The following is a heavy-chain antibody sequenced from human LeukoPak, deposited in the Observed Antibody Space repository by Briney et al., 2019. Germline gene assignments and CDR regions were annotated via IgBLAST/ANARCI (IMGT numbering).Heavy chain of an antibody. CDR2: IRYDGSNK. D-gene: IGHD3-3*01. V-gene: IGHV3-30*02. Sequence: PGGSLRLSCAASGFTFSSYGMHWVRQAPGKGLEWVAFIRYDGSNKYYADSVKGRFTISRDNSKNTLYLKMNSLRAEDTAVYYCAKGQERFTIFGVVITPLFDYWGQGTLVTVSS. CDR3: AKGQERFTIFGVVITPLFDY. CDR1: GFTFSSYG. J-gene: IGHJ4*02.